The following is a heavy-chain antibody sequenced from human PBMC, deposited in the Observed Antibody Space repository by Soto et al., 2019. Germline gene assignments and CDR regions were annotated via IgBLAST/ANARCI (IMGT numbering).Heavy chain of an antibody. J-gene: IGHJ6*02. Sequence: QVQLQESGPGLVKPSGTLSLTCAVSGGSISSSNWWSWVRQPPGKGLEWIGEIYHSGSTNYNPSLTSRVTISVDKSKNQFSLKLSSVTAADTAVYYCARARATGYDFWSGYPPPYYYGMDVWGQGTTVTVSS. D-gene: IGHD3-3*01. CDR3: ARARATGYDFWSGYPPPYYYGMDV. CDR1: GGSISSSNW. CDR2: IYHSGST. V-gene: IGHV4-4*02.